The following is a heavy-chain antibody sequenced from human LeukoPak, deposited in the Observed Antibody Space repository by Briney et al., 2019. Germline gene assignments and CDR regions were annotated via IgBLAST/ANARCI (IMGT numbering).Heavy chain of an antibody. J-gene: IGHJ4*02. Sequence: SETLSLTCTVSGGSISSSSYYWGWIRQPPGKGLEWIGSIYYSGSTYYNPSLKSRVTISVDTSKNQFSLKLSSVTAADTAVYYCARAYHGIAAAGPRFDYWGQGTLVTVSS. D-gene: IGHD6-13*01. CDR1: GGSISSSSYY. CDR2: IYYSGST. V-gene: IGHV4-39*07. CDR3: ARAYHGIAAAGPRFDY.